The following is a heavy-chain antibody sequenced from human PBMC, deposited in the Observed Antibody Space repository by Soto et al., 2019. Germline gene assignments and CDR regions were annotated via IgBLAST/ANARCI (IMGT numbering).Heavy chain of an antibody. J-gene: IGHJ4*02. CDR1: GYTFTSYA. V-gene: IGHV1-3*01. CDR3: ARGNTAPADY. CDR2: INAGNGNT. Sequence: GASVKVSCKTSGYTFTSYAMHWVRQAPGQRPEWMGCINAGNGNTKYSQNLQDRVTFPRDTSASTIYMDLSRLRSEDTAVYYCARGNTAPADYGGQGTLVTVSS.